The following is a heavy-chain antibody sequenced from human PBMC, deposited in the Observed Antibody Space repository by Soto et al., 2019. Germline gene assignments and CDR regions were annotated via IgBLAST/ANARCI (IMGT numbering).Heavy chain of an antibody. D-gene: IGHD2-15*01. CDR3: ARQSELGSCSGGSCYSVSYYYYGMDV. V-gene: IGHV4-39*01. J-gene: IGHJ6*02. CDR2: IYYSGIT. CDR1: GGSISSSSYY. Sequence: QLQLQESGPGLVKPSETLSLTCTVSGGSISSSSYYWGWIRQPPGKGLEWIGRIYYSGITYYNPSLKSRVTLSVDTSKNQCSLKLSSVTAADTAVYYCARQSELGSCSGGSCYSVSYYYYGMDVWGQGTTVTVSS.